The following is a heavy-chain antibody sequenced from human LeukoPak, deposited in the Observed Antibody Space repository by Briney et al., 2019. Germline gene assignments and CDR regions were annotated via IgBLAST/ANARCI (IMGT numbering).Heavy chain of an antibody. J-gene: IGHJ4*02. Sequence: GGSLRLSCTASGFTFGDYAMSWVRQAPGKGLEWVSGINWNGGSTGYADSVKGRFTISRDNAKNSLYLQMNSLRAEDTALYYCARDFYYYDSSGYYYWGQGTLVTVSS. CDR2: INWNGGST. V-gene: IGHV3-20*04. CDR3: ARDFYYYDSSGYYY. CDR1: GFTFGDYA. D-gene: IGHD3-22*01.